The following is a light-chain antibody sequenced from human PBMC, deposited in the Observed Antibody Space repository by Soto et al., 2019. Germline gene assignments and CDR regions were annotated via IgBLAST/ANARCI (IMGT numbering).Light chain of an antibody. CDR2: LRS. CDR3: MQALQTPYT. J-gene: IGKJ2*01. V-gene: IGKV2-28*01. CDR1: QSLLHSNGYNY. Sequence: DIVMTQSPLSLPVTPGEPASISCRSSQSLLHSNGYNYLDWYLQKPGQSPQLLIYLRSNRASGVPDRFSGSGSGTDFTLKISRVEAEDVGVYYGMQALQTPYTFGQGTKLEIK.